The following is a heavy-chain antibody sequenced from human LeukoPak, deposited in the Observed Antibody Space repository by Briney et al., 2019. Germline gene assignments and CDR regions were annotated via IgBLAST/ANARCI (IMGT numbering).Heavy chain of an antibody. Sequence: ASVKVSCKASGGTFSSYAISWVRQAPGKGLEWMGGFDPEDGETIYAQKFQGRVTMTEDTSTDTAYMELSSLRSEDTAVYYCAPNRRIRSGFDYWGQGTLVTVSS. D-gene: IGHD2-15*01. CDR1: GGTFSSYA. J-gene: IGHJ4*02. V-gene: IGHV1-24*01. CDR3: APNRRIRSGFDY. CDR2: FDPEDGET.